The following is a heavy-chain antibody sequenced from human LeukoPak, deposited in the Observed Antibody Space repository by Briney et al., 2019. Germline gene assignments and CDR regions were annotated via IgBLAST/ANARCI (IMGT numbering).Heavy chain of an antibody. CDR1: GFTFSSYE. V-gene: IGHV3-48*03. D-gene: IGHD3-10*02. Sequence: GGSLRLSCAASGFTFSSYEMNWVRQAPGKGLEWVSYISSSGSTIYYADSVKGRFTISRDNSKNTLYLQMNSLRAEDTAVYYCAKFFTGEYVRAFDVWGQGTMVTVSS. CDR2: ISSSGSTI. J-gene: IGHJ3*01. CDR3: AKFFTGEYVRAFDV.